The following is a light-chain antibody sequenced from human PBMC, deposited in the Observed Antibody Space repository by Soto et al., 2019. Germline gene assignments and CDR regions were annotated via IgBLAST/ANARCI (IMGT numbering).Light chain of an antibody. CDR1: QSISSSY. V-gene: IGKV3-20*01. Sequence: EIVLTQSPGTLSLSPGERATLSCRASQSISSSYLAWYQQKPGQAPRLLIYGASNRAAGIPARFSGSGSGTDFSLTISRLEPEDFAVYYCQQYHTSPRTFGQGTKVDI. CDR3: QQYHTSPRT. J-gene: IGKJ1*01. CDR2: GAS.